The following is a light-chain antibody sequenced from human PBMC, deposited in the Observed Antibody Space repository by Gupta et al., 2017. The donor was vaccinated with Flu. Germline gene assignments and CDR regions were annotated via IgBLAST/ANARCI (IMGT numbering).Light chain of an antibody. CDR3: QQYDNLPVT. V-gene: IGKV1-33*01. CDR1: QDISNY. Sequence: PSSLSASVGDRVTITCQASQDISNYLNWYQQKPGKAPKLLIYDASNLETGVPSRFSGSGSGTDFTFTISSLQPEDIATYYCQQYDNLPVTFGQGTKLEIK. J-gene: IGKJ2*01. CDR2: DAS.